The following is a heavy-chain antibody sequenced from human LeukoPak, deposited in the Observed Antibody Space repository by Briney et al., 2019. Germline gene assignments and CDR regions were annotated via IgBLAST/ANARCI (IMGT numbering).Heavy chain of an antibody. CDR2: INHSGST. CDR3: ARGVTGYYDSSGYYRYYFDY. D-gene: IGHD3-22*01. V-gene: IGHV4-34*01. CDR1: GFTFSSYS. J-gene: IGHJ4*02. Sequence: GSLRLSCAASGFTFSSYSMNWVRQPPGKGLEWIGEINHSGSTNYNPSLKSRVTISVDTSKNQFSLKLSSVTAADTAVYYCARGVTGYYDSSGYYRYYFDYWGQGTLVTVSS.